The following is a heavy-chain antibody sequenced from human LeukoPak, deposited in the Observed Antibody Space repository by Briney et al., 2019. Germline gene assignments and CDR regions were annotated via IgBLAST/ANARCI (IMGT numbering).Heavy chain of an antibody. CDR2: VYYSGIT. Sequence: PSETLSLTCTVSGGSISSSSYYWGWIRQPPGKGLEWIGNVYYSGITYYNPSLKSRVIISLDTPKSQFSLKLSSVTAADTAVYYCARGGGIVGAPNHFDYWGQGTLVTVSS. CDR3: ARGGGIVGAPNHFDY. J-gene: IGHJ4*02. D-gene: IGHD1-26*01. CDR1: GGSISSSSYY. V-gene: IGHV4-39*07.